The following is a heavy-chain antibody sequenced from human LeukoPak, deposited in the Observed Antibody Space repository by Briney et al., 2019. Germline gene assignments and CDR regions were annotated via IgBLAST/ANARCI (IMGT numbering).Heavy chain of an antibody. CDR1: GYTFTGYH. CDR2: INPNSGGT. V-gene: IGHV1-2*02. CDR3: AKTLYVSAVPGGLDY. J-gene: IGHJ4*02. D-gene: IGHD3-16*01. Sequence: ASVKVSCKASGYTFTGYHMHWVRQAPGQGLEWMGWINPNSGGTNYAQKFQGRVTMTRDRSISTVYMELSSLRSDDTAVYYCAKTLYVSAVPGGLDYWGQGTLVTVSS.